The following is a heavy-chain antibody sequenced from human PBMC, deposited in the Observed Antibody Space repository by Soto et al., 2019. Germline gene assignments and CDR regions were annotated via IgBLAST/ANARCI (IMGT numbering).Heavy chain of an antibody. V-gene: IGHV4-59*01. J-gene: IGHJ3*02. CDR3: AGLPSYSGYNFNAFDT. D-gene: IGHD5-12*01. CDR1: GGSISASF. CDR2: ISYSGTT. Sequence: QVQLQESGPGLVKPSETLSLTCTVYGGSISASFWSWIRQPPGKGLEWIGYISYSGTTTYNPSLKSRLTMSVGTCKNQFALRLSAVTAADEAVYYCAGLPSYSGYNFNAFDTWGQGTMVNVSS.